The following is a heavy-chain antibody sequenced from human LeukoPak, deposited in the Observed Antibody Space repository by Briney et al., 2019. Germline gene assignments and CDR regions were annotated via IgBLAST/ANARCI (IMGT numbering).Heavy chain of an antibody. Sequence: SETLSLTCAVYGGSFSGFYWSWIRQPPGKGLEWIGEVNHSGSTNYNPSLKSRVTISVDTSKNQFSLKLSSVTAADTAVYYCARGVTATGVVDSWGQGTLVTVSS. J-gene: IGHJ4*02. CDR1: GGSFSGFY. CDR3: ARGVTATGVVDS. CDR2: VNHSGST. D-gene: IGHD3-10*01. V-gene: IGHV4-34*01.